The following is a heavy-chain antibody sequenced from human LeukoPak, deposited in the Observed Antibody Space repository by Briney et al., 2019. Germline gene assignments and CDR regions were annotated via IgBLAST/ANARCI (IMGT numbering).Heavy chain of an antibody. CDR2: ISGSGGST. CDR1: GFTFSSYA. CDR3: AKGYDILTGYYTAFDI. V-gene: IGHV3-23*01. J-gene: IGHJ3*02. Sequence: GSPRLSCAASGFTFSSYAMSWVRQAPGKGLEWVSAISGSGGSTYYADSVKGRFTISRDNSKNTLYLQMNSLRAEDTAVYYCAKGYDILTGYYTAFDIWGQGTMVTVSS. D-gene: IGHD3-9*01.